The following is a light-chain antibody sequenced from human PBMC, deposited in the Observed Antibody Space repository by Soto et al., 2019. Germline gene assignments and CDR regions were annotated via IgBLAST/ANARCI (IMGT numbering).Light chain of an antibody. CDR2: GAS. Sequence: DIHLTQSPSFLSASVGDSVTITCRASQGISSYLAWYQQKPGKAPELLIYGASTLQSGVPSRFSGRGSGKEFTLTISSLQAEDVATYFCQQLNNYPPTFGQGTRLEIK. J-gene: IGKJ5*01. V-gene: IGKV1-9*01. CDR3: QQLNNYPPT. CDR1: QGISSY.